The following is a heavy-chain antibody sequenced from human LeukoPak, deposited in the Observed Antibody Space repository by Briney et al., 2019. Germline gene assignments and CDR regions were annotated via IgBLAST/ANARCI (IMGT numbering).Heavy chain of an antibody. CDR3: ARDAVEWNYRMAFYYYYYMDV. V-gene: IGHV1-2*02. D-gene: IGHD1-7*01. CDR2: INPNSGGT. J-gene: IGHJ6*03. Sequence: ASVKVSCKASGYTFTSYDINWVRQATGQGLEWMGWINPNSGGTNYAQKFQGRVTMTRDTSISTAYMELSRLRSDDTAVYYCARDAVEWNYRMAFYYYYYMDVWGKGTTVTVSS. CDR1: GYTFTSYD.